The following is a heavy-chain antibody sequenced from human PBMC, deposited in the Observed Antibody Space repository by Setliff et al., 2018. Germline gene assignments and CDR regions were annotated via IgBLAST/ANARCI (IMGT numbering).Heavy chain of an antibody. J-gene: IGHJ4*02. CDR1: EYNFRSYG. CDR2: INTDTGNP. D-gene: IGHD2-15*01. Sequence: ASVKVSCKASEYNFRSYGLNWVRQAPGQGLEWMGWINTDTGNPTYAQGFTGRFVFSLDTSVTTAYLQISSLKAEDSAVYYCARDPGGSRNVVDYWGQGTLVTVSS. V-gene: IGHV7-4-1*02. CDR3: ARDPGGSRNVVDY.